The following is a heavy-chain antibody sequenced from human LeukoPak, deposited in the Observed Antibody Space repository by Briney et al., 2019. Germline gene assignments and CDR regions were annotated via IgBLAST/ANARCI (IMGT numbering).Heavy chain of an antibody. CDR3: ARGGGLDV. J-gene: IGHJ6*02. V-gene: IGHV3-7*03. D-gene: IGHD3-16*01. Sequence: GGSLRLSCAASGFTFSSYWMDWARQAPGKGLEWVASINHNGNVNYYVDSVKGRFTISRDNAKNSLYLQMSNLRAEDTAVYFCARGGGLDVWGQGATVTVSS. CDR1: GFTFSSYW. CDR2: INHNGNVN.